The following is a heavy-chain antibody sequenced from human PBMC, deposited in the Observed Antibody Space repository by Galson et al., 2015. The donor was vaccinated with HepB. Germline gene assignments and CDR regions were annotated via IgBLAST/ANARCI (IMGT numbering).Heavy chain of an antibody. J-gene: IGHJ4*02. CDR3: ARMGTTTWIQLWSGPFDY. Sequence: SLRLSCAASGFTFSSYAMHWVRQAPGKGLEWVAVISYDGSNKYYADSVKGRFTISRDNSKNTLYLQMNSLRAEDTAVYYCARMGTTTWIQLWSGPFDYWGQGTLVTVSS. CDR1: GFTFSSYA. CDR2: ISYDGSNK. D-gene: IGHD5-18*01. V-gene: IGHV3-30*04.